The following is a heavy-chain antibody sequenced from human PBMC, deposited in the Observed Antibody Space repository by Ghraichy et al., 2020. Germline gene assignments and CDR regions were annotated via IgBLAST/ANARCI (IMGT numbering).Heavy chain of an antibody. D-gene: IGHD2-2*01. CDR2: ISYDGSNK. CDR1: GFTFSSYG. V-gene: IGHV3-30*18. J-gene: IGHJ6*02. CDR3: AKGDDCSSTSCYLYYYYYGMDV. Sequence: GGSLRLSCAASGFTFSSYGMHWVRQAPGKGLEWVAVISYDGSNKYYADSVKGRFTISRDNSKNTLYLQMNSLRAEDTAVYYCAKGDDCSSTSCYLYYYYYGMDVWGQGTTVTVSS.